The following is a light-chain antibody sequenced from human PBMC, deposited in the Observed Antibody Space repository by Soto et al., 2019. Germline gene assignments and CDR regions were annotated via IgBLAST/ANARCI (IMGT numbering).Light chain of an antibody. CDR2: GAS. J-gene: IGKJ1*01. CDR3: QQYNNWRT. V-gene: IGKV3-15*01. Sequence: EIVMTQSPATLSVSPGERATLSCRASQSVSSNLAWYQQKPGQAPRLLIYGASTRATGIPARFSGSGSGTEFTLTISSLQSEDFGVYYCQQYNNWRTFGQGTKVDIK. CDR1: QSVSSN.